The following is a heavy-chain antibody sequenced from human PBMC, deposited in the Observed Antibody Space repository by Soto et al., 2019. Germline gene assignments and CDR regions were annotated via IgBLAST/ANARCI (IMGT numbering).Heavy chain of an antibody. CDR1: GFTFSSYW. D-gene: IGHD2-8*02. Sequence: PGGSLRLSCAASGFTFSSYWMHWVRQAPGKGLVWVSRINSDGSSTSYADSVKGRFTISRDNAKNTLYLQMNSLRAEDTAVYYCARADLWSRSFSAFDIWGQGTMVTVSS. CDR2: INSDGSST. CDR3: ARADLWSRSFSAFDI. J-gene: IGHJ3*02. V-gene: IGHV3-74*01.